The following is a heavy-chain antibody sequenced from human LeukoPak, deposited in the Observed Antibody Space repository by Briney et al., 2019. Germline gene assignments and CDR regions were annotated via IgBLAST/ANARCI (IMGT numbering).Heavy chain of an antibody. CDR1: GYSFTSYW. CDR3: ARLPMAYRPRFDP. Sequence: GESLNISGKGFGYSFTSYWIGGVGQMPGKGLEWMGIIYPGDSDTRYSPSFQGQVTISADKSISTAYLQWSSLKASDTAMYYCARLPMAYRPRFDPWGQGTLVTVSS. J-gene: IGHJ5*02. D-gene: IGHD3-16*02. V-gene: IGHV5-51*01. CDR2: IYPGDSDT.